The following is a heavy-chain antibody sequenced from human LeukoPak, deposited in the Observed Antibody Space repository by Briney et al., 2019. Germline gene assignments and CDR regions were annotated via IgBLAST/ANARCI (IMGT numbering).Heavy chain of an antibody. V-gene: IGHV4-39*07. CDR3: ARVLKIGYYDSSGYQGSFDY. J-gene: IGHJ4*02. CDR1: GGSVSSSSYH. Sequence: PSETLSLTCTVSGGSVSSSSYHWGWIRQPPGKGLEWIGSIYHSGSTYYNPSLKSRVTISVDTSKNQFSLKLSSVTAADTAVYYCARVLKIGYYDSSGYQGSFDYWGQGTLVTVSS. CDR2: IYHSGST. D-gene: IGHD3-22*01.